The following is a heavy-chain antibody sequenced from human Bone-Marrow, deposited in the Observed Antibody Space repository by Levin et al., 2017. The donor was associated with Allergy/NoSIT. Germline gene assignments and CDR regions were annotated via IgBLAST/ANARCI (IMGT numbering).Heavy chain of an antibody. J-gene: IGHJ3*02. V-gene: IGHV4-31*03. D-gene: IGHD3-3*01. CDR1: GGSISSGGYY. CDR3: AREYYDFWSGSRGAFDI. CDR2: IYYSGST. Sequence: SQTLSLTCTVSGGSISSGGYYWSWIRQHPGKGLEWIGYIYYSGSTYYNPSLKSRVTISVDTSKNQFSLKLSSVTAADTAVYYCAREYYDFWSGSRGAFDIWGQGTMVTVSS.